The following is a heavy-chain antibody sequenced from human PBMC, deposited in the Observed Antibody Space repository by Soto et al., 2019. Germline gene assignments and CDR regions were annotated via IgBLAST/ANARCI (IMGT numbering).Heavy chain of an antibody. D-gene: IGHD5-18*01. CDR1: GFLVNSAY. V-gene: IGHV3-53*01. J-gene: IGHJ4*02. CDR2: INSDGST. CDR3: ARSGYSFAWGY. Sequence: EVQLVESGGGLIPPGGSLRLSCAASGFLVNSAYMTWVRQAPGKGLEWLSMINSDGSTLYAESVKGRVTISIDNSKNRLDLQMNSLRAEGTAMYYCARSGYSFAWGYWGQGTLVIVTS.